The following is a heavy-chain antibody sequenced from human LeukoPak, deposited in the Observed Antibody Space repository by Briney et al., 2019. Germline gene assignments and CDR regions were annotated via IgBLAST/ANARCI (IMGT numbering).Heavy chain of an antibody. J-gene: IGHJ6*02. V-gene: IGHV1-18*01. CDR3: ARDQVVVVPAAMGDYYYYGMDV. CDR2: ISAYNGNT. D-gene: IGHD2-2*01. Sequence: ASVKVSCKASGYTFTSYLISWVRQAPGKGLEWMGWISAYNGNTNYAQKLQGRVTMTTDTSTSTAYMELRSLRSDDTAVYYCARDQVVVVPAAMGDYYYYGMDVWGQGTTVAVSS. CDR1: GYTFTSYL.